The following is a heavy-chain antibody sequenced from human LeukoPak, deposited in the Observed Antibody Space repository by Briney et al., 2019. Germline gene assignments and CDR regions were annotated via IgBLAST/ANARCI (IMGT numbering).Heavy chain of an antibody. CDR1: GGSISSSYYY. V-gene: IGHV4-39*01. D-gene: IGHD2-21*01. J-gene: IGHJ4*02. CDR2: IYYSGST. Sequence: ETLSLTCTVSGGSISSSYYYWGWIRQPPGKGLEWIGNIYYSGSTYYNPSLKSRVTISVDTSKNQFSLKLNSVTAADTAVYYCARSVHISAPFDVWGQGTLVTVSS. CDR3: ARSVHISAPFDV.